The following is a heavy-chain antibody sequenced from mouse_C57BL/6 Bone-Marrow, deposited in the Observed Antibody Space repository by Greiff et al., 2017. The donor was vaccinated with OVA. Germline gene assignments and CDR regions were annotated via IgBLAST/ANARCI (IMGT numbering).Heavy chain of an antibody. Sequence: QVQLQQPGTELVKPGASVKLSCKASGYTFTSYWMHWVKQRPGQGLEWIGNINPSNGGTNYNEKFKSKATLTVDKSSSTAYMQLSSLTSEDSAVYYGARHYYGSSTYWYFDVWGTGTTVTVSS. J-gene: IGHJ1*03. CDR3: ARHYYGSSTYWYFDV. V-gene: IGHV1-53*01. CDR1: GYTFTSYW. CDR2: INPSNGGT. D-gene: IGHD1-1*01.